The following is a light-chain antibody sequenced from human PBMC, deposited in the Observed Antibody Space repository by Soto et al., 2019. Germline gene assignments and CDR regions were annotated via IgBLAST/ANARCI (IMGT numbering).Light chain of an antibody. CDR2: FNE. V-gene: IGLV1-47*01. CDR1: SSNIGSNS. CDR3: AAWDDSLSGVV. Sequence: QSVLTQPPSASGTPGQRVTISCSGSSSNIGSNSVYWFQHFPGSAPKLLIYFNEQRPSGVPDRFSVSKSGTSASLAISGLRSEDDADYYCAAWDDSLSGVVFGGETKRPV. J-gene: IGLJ3*02.